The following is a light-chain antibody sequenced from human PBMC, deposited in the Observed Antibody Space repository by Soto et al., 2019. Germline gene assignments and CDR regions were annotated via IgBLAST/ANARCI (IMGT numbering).Light chain of an antibody. J-gene: IGLJ1*01. CDR3: YSYAGSYTFYV. CDR1: SSDVGGYNY. Sequence: QSVLTQPPSVSGSPGQSVTISCTGTSSDVGGYNYVSWYQQHPGKAPKLMIYDVTKRPSGVPDRFSGSKSGNTASLTISGLQAEDEADYYCYSYAGSYTFYVFGTGTRSPS. CDR2: DVT. V-gene: IGLV2-11*01.